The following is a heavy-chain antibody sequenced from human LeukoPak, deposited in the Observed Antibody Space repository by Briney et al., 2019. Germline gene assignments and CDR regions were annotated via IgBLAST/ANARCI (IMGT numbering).Heavy chain of an antibody. D-gene: IGHD3-9*01. V-gene: IGHV4-38-2*02. CDR3: AREGLLDEYDILAGPRMDV. CDR1: GYSISSGYY. J-gene: IGHJ6*04. Sequence: SETLSLTCTVSGYSISSGYYRGWIRQPPGKGLEWIGSIYHSGSTYYNPSLKSRVTISVDTSKNQFSLKLSSVTAADTAVYYCAREGLLDEYDILAGPRMDVWGKGTTVTVSS. CDR2: IYHSGST.